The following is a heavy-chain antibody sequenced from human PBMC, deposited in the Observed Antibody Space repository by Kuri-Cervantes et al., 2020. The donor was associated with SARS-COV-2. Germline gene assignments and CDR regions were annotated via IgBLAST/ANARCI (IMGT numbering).Heavy chain of an antibody. CDR2: IFHDGST. V-gene: IGHV4-4*02. CDR3: ARESTYTFDI. Sequence: SETLSLTCVVSGGAISAYNWWTWVRQPPGKGLQWIGEIFHDGSTKFNPSLSLRGRVTMSLDKSENHFSLNLTSVTAADTAVYYCARESTYTFDIWGQGTLVTVSS. D-gene: IGHD2-2*02. J-gene: IGHJ3*02. CDR1: GGAISAYNW.